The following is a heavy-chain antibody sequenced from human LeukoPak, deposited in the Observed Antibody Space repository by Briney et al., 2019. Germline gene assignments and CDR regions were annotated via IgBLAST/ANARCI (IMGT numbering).Heavy chain of an antibody. J-gene: IGHJ4*02. Sequence: PGGSLRLSCAASGFTFSSYSMNWIRQAPGKGLEWVSSISSSSSYIYYADSVKSRFTISRDNAKNSLYLQMNSLRAEDTAVYYCARAAAADKGGYWRKGTLVTGSS. CDR2: ISSSSSYI. D-gene: IGHD6-13*01. CDR3: ARAAAADKGGY. V-gene: IGHV3-21*01. CDR1: GFTFSSYS.